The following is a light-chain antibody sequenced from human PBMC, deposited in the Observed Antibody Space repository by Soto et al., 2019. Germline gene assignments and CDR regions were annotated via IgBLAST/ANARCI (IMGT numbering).Light chain of an antibody. CDR1: QSVSIW. V-gene: IGKV1-5*03. J-gene: IGKJ1*01. CDR3: QHYNGYRWT. CDR2: KAS. Sequence: DIQMTQSPSTLSASEGDRVTISCRASQSVSIWLAWYQQKPGRAPKILIYKASSLESGVPSRFSGSGSGTEFTLTISSLRPDDFATYYCQHYNGYRWTFGQGTKVDIK.